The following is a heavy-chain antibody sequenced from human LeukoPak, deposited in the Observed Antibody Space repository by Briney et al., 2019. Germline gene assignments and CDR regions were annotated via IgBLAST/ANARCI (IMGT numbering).Heavy chain of an antibody. V-gene: IGHV4-59*12. D-gene: IGHD6-13*01. Sequence: SETLSLTCTVSGGSISSYYWSWIRQPPGKGLEWIGYIYYSGSTNYNPSLKSRVTISVDTSKNQFSLKLSSVTAADTAVYYCAREGSSSWYPSTGYNWFDPWGQGTLVTVSS. J-gene: IGHJ5*02. CDR1: GGSISSYY. CDR2: IYYSGST. CDR3: AREGSSSWYPSTGYNWFDP.